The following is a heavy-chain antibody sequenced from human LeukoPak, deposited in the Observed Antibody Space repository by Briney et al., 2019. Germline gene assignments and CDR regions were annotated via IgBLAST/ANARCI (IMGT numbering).Heavy chain of an antibody. CDR3: AKEVGYSSGWSFDY. CDR1: GFTFSSYG. J-gene: IGHJ4*02. CDR2: ISYDGSNK. D-gene: IGHD6-19*01. V-gene: IGHV3-30*18. Sequence: PGGSLRLSCAASGFTFSSYGMHWVRQAPGKGLEWVAVISYDGSNKYYADSVKGRITISRDNSKNTLYLQMNSLRAEDTAVYYCAKEVGYSSGWSFDYWGQGTLVTVSS.